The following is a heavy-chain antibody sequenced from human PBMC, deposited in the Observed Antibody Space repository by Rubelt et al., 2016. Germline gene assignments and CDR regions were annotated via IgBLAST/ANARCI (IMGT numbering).Heavy chain of an antibody. Sequence: EVQLVESGGGLVQPGGSLKLSCAASGFTFSTYWMSWVRQAPGKGLEWVANIKQDGSEKYYVDSVKGRFTISRDNAKNSVYLQMNSLRAEDTAVYYCARPRRRAVNAFDIWGQGTMVTVSS. J-gene: IGHJ3*02. V-gene: IGHV3-7*02. CDR1: GFTFSTYW. CDR3: ARPRRRAVNAFDI. D-gene: IGHD6-19*01. CDR2: IKQDGSEK.